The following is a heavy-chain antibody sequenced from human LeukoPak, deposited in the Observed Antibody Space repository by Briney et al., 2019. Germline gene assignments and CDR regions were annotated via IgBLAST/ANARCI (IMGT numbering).Heavy chain of an antibody. CDR3: ARESFGVVVVAAHDY. CDR2: INPNSGGT. V-gene: IGHV1-2*06. Sequence: ASVKVSCKASGYTFTGCYMHWVRQAPGQGLEWMGRINPNSGGTNYAQKFQGRVTMTRDTSISTAYMELSRLRSDDTAVYYCARESFGVVVVAAHDYWGQGTLVTVSS. CDR1: GYTFTGCY. D-gene: IGHD2-15*01. J-gene: IGHJ4*02.